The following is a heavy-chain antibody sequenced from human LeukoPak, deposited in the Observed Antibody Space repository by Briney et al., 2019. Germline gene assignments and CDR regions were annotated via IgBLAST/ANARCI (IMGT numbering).Heavy chain of an antibody. V-gene: IGHV1-8*03. CDR3: ARRTLTIRTFNV. J-gene: IGHJ3*01. Sequence: ASVKVSCKASGYTFTSYDINWVRQATGQGLEWMGWMNPNSGNTGYAQKFQGRVTFTRNISISTAYMELSSLRSEDTAVYFCARRTLTIRTFNVWGQGTMVTVSS. CDR1: GYTFTSYD. CDR2: MNPNSGNT. D-gene: IGHD3-3*01.